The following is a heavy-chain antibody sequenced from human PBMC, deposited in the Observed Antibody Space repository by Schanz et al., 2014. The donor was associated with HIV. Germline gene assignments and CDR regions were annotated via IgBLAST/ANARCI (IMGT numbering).Heavy chain of an antibody. CDR1: GFTFSNYG. CDR3: ARDYYYSIDV. Sequence: VQLVESGGGVVQPGRSLRLSCAASGFTFSNYGMHWVRQAPGKGLEWVSSISSSSSDKYYADSVKGRFTISRDNAKNTLYLQMHSLRVEDTAVYFCARDYYYSIDVWGQGTTVIVSS. CDR2: ISSSSSDK. J-gene: IGHJ6*02. V-gene: IGHV3-21*01.